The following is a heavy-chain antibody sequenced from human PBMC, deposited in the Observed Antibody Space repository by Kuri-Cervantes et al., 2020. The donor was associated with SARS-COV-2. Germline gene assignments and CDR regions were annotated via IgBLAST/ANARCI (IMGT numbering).Heavy chain of an antibody. Sequence: GGSLRLSCAASGFTFSTYWMSWVRQAPGKGLEWVANIKQDGSEKYYVDSVKGRFTISRDSAKNSLYLQMNSLRAEDTAVYYCARDHGVLRFLEWLSINYFDFWGQGTLVTVSS. CDR2: IKQDGSEK. D-gene: IGHD3-3*01. V-gene: IGHV3-7*01. CDR1: GFTFSTYW. J-gene: IGHJ4*02. CDR3: ARDHGVLRFLEWLSINYFDF.